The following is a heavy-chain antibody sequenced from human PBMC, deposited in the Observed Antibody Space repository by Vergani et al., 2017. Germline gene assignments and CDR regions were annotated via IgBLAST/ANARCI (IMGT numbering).Heavy chain of an antibody. J-gene: IGHJ4*02. CDR2: IIPILGTA. CDR1: GGTFSSHA. D-gene: IGHD3-22*01. CDR3: AREESAYYYDSSAKPRSWDY. Sequence: QVQLVQSGAEVKKPGSSVKVSCKASGGTFSSHAISWVRQAPGQGLEWMGRIIPILGTANYAQKFQGRVTITADESTSTAYMELSSLRSEDTAVYYCAREESAYYYDSSAKPRSWDYWGQGTLVTVSS. V-gene: IGHV1-69*11.